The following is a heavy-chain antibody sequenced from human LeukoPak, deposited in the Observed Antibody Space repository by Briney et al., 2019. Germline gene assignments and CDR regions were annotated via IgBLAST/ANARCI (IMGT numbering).Heavy chain of an antibody. Sequence: PSETLSLTCAVSGYSISSGYYWGWIRQPPGKGLEWIGSIYHSGSTYYNPSLKSRVTISVDTSKNQFSLKLSSVTAADTAVYYCARDYSDSSGYLFDYWGQGTLVTVCS. CDR2: IYHSGST. D-gene: IGHD3-22*01. J-gene: IGHJ4*01. V-gene: IGHV4-38-2*02. CDR3: ARDYSDSSGYLFDY. CDR1: GYSISSGYY.